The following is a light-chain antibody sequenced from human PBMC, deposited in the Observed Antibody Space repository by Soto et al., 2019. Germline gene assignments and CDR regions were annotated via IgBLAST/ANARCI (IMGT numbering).Light chain of an antibody. Sequence: QSALTQPASVSGSPGQSITIPCTGTSSDVGKYNFVSWYQQLPGKAPKLIIYEVTNRPSGVSHRFSGSKSGNTASLTISGLQAADESYYYCASYTSAISLVFRTGTKLTVL. J-gene: IGLJ1*01. CDR3: ASYTSAISLV. CDR1: SSDVGKYNF. V-gene: IGLV2-14*01. CDR2: EVT.